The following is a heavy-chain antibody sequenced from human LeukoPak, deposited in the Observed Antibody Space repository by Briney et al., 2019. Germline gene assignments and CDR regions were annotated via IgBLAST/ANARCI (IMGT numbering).Heavy chain of an antibody. CDR1: GFTFSSYW. CDR2: IKQYESEK. Sequence: GGSLRLSCAASGFTFSSYWMSWVRQAPGKGLEWVANIKQYESEKYYVDSVKGRFTISRDNAKNSLYLQMNSLRAEDTAVYYCARVGWLRFLDYWGQGTLVTVSS. V-gene: IGHV3-7*01. CDR3: ARVGWLRFLDY. D-gene: IGHD5-12*01. J-gene: IGHJ4*02.